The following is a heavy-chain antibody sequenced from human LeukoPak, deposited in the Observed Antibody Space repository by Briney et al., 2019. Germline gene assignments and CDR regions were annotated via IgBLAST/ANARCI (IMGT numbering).Heavy chain of an antibody. V-gene: IGHV4-4*02. CDR2: IYHSGST. Sequence: SETLSLTCAVSGGSISSSNWWSWVRQPPGKGLEWIGGIYHSGSTNYNPSLKSRVTISVDKSKNQFSLKLSSVTAADTAVYYCASRYCSGGSCSRVVDYWGQGTLVTVSS. D-gene: IGHD2-15*01. J-gene: IGHJ4*02. CDR3: ASRYCSGGSCSRVVDY. CDR1: GGSISSSNW.